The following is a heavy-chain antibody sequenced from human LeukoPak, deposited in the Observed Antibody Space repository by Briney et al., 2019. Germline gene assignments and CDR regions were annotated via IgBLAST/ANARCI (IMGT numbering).Heavy chain of an antibody. V-gene: IGHV3-21*01. CDR1: GFTFSSYS. J-gene: IGHJ4*02. CDR3: ARVPPSYYDSSGYYRYYFDY. Sequence: GSLRLSCAASGFTFSSYSMNWVPQAPGKGLGWVSSISSSSSYIYYADSVKGRFTISRDNAKNSLYLQMNSLRAEDTAVYYCARVPPSYYDSSGYYRYYFDYWGQGTLVTVSS. CDR2: ISSSSSYI. D-gene: IGHD3-22*01.